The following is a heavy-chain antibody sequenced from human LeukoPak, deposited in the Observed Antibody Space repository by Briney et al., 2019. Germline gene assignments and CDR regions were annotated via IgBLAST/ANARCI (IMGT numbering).Heavy chain of an antibody. V-gene: IGHV4-59*01. CDR3: AGGIGYATSPADH. CDR2: IHDTRGT. D-gene: IGHD6-13*01. J-gene: IGHJ5*02. Sequence: SETLSLTCTVSGGSMKNYYWSWLRQPPGKGLEWIGYIHDTRGTNYNPYLKSRVTISLDTSKNHFSLSLNSVTAADTAVYFCAGGIGYATSPADHWGQGTLVIVSS. CDR1: GGSMKNYY.